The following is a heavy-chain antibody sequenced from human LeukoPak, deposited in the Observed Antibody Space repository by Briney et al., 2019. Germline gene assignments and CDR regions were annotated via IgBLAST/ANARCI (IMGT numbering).Heavy chain of an antibody. J-gene: IGHJ4*02. CDR1: GFSLSRYW. Sequence: GGSLRLSCTASGFSLSRYWMSWVRQAPGKGLEWVANIRQDGDEKHYVDSVKGRLTISRDNAKNSVYLQMTSLRGEDTAVYYCAREGDTSPGLDYWGQGALVTVSS. CDR3: AREGDTSPGLDY. V-gene: IGHV3-7*01. CDR2: IRQDGDEK.